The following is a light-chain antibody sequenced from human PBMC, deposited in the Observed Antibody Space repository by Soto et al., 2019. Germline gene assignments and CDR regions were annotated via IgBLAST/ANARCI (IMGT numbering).Light chain of an antibody. V-gene: IGKV3-11*01. CDR2: ESS. CDR1: QNVANY. CDR3: QQRSNWPQT. J-gene: IGKJ1*01. Sequence: ELVLTQSPATLSFYTVAIATLSCRASQNVANYLDWYQQKPGQAPRLLIYESSNRATGIAARFSGSGSGTDFTLTISSLEPEDFAVYYCQQRSNWPQTFGQGTTVDIK.